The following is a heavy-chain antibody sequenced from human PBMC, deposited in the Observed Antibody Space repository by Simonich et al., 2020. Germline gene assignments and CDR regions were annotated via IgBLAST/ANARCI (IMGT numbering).Heavy chain of an antibody. V-gene: IGHV1-2*02. CDR1: GYTFTGYY. CDR2: INPNSGGT. D-gene: IGHD1-26*01. J-gene: IGHJ6*03. CDR3: ARDLRGSYYYYYYMDV. Sequence: QVQLVQSGAEVKKPGASVKVSCKASGYTFTGYYMHWVRQAPGQGLEWQGRINPNSGGTNDSQKFQGKVTMTRDTSISTAYMELSRLRSDDTAVYYCARDLRGSYYYYYYMDVWGKGTTVTVSS.